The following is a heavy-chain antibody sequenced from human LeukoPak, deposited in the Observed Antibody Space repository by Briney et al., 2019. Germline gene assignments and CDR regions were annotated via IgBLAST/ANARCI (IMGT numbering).Heavy chain of an antibody. Sequence: KPSETLSLTCTVSGGSISSYYWSWIRQPPGKGLEWIGYIYYSGSTNYNPSLKSRVTISVDTSKNQFSLKLSSVTAADTAVYYCARLMSPITIFGVVITKLSVDVWGQGTTVTVSS. D-gene: IGHD3-3*01. J-gene: IGHJ6*02. CDR1: GGSISSYY. CDR3: ARLMSPITIFGVVITKLSVDV. V-gene: IGHV4-59*08. CDR2: IYYSGST.